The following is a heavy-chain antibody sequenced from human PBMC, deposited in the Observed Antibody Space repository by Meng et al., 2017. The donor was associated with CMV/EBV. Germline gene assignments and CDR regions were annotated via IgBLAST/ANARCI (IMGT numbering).Heavy chain of an antibody. CDR3: ARDLVVPPEDYYYGMDV. D-gene: IGHD2-2*01. CDR1: GFTFGDYG. J-gene: IGHJ6*02. CDR2: ITCNGGST. V-gene: IGHV3-20*04. Sequence: GESLKISCAASGFTFGDYGMSWVRQAPGKGLEWVSVITCNGGSTGYADSVKGRFTISRDNVKNSLYLQMNSLRAEDTALYYCARDLVVPPEDYYYGMDVWGQGTTVTVSS.